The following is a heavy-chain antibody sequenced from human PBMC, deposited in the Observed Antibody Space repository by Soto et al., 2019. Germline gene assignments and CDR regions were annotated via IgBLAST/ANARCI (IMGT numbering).Heavy chain of an antibody. CDR1: GYNFSSYW. CDR3: ARHKKDDFWSGFYRYFDP. V-gene: IGHV5-10-1*01. CDR2: IAPSESNT. D-gene: IGHD3-3*01. Sequence: GESLRISCEVSGYNFSSYWVSWVRQMPGKGLEWMGRIAPSESNTRYSPSFQGHVTISADKSIRTVYLQWSSLKASDTAMYYCARHKKDDFWSGFYRYFDPWGQGTLVTVSS. J-gene: IGHJ5*02.